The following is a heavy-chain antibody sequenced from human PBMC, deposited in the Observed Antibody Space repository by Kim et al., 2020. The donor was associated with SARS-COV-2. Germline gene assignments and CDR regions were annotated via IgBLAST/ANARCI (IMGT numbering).Heavy chain of an antibody. CDR2: IYYSGST. CDR1: GGSISSYY. J-gene: IGHJ6*02. D-gene: IGHD6-13*01. Sequence: SETLSLTCTVSGGSISSYYWSWIRQPPGKGLEWIGYIYYSGSTNYNPSLKSRVTISVDTSKNQFSLKLSSVTAADTAVYYCARHESPSYSSSWYGLYYYYGMDVWGQGTTVTVSS. V-gene: IGHV4-59*08. CDR3: ARHESPSYSSSWYGLYYYYGMDV.